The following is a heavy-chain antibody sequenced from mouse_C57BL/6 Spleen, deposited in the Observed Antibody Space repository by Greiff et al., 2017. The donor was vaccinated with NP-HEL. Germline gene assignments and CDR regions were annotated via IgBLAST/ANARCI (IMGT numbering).Heavy chain of an antibody. CDR3: ARQGWGYYGDYAMDY. Sequence: QVQLKESGPGLVAPSQSLSITCTVSGFSLTSYGVHWVRQPPGKGLEWLVVIWSDGSTTYNSALKSRLSISKDNSKSQVFLKMNSLQTDDTAMYYCARQGWGYYGDYAMDYWGQGTSVTVSS. V-gene: IGHV2-6-1*01. CDR1: GFSLTSYG. J-gene: IGHJ4*01. D-gene: IGHD1-1*01. CDR2: IWSDGST.